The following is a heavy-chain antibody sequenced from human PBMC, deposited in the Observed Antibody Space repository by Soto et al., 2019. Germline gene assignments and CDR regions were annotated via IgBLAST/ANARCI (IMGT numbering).Heavy chain of an antibody. Sequence: SQTLSLTCAISGDSVSAHSAAWNWIRQSPSRGLEWLGRTYYRSKWNYDYAESVKSRMTITPDTSNNHFSLQLNSVTPEDTAVYYCVRHPLATLALYGMDFWGQGTTVTVSS. D-gene: IGHD6-6*01. CDR3: VRHPLATLALYGMDF. CDR1: GDSVSAHSAA. CDR2: TYYRSKWNY. J-gene: IGHJ6*02. V-gene: IGHV6-1*01.